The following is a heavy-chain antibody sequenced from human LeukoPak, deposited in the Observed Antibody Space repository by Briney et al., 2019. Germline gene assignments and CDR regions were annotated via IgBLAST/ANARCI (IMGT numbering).Heavy chain of an antibody. CDR2: ISSDGSST. CDR3: ARVRSGYYFDY. D-gene: IGHD2-21*01. V-gene: IGHV3-74*01. CDR1: GFSFSSYW. Sequence: GGSLRLSCAASGFSFSSYWMDWVRQAPGKGLVWVSRISSDGSSTYYADSVEGRFTIPRDNAKNTLYLQMNSLRAEDMAVYYCARVRSGYYFDYWGQGTLVTVSS. J-gene: IGHJ4*02.